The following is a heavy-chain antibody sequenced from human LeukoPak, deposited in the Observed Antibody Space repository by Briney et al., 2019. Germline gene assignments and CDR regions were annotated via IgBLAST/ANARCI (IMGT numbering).Heavy chain of an antibody. V-gene: IGHV1-46*01. J-gene: IGHJ4*02. D-gene: IGHD2-2*01. CDR2: IDPSGGST. Sequence: ASVKVSCKASGYTFTSYYMHWVRQAPGQGLEWMGIIDPSGGSTSYAQKFQGRVTMTRDMSTSTVYMELSSLRSEDTAVYYCARPHCSSTSCPQYYFDYWGQGTLVTVSS. CDR1: GYTFTSYY. CDR3: ARPHCSSTSCPQYYFDY.